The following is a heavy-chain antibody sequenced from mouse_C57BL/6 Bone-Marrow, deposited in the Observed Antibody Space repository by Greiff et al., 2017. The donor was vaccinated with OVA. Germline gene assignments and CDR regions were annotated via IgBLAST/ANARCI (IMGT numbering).Heavy chain of an antibody. D-gene: IGHD3-1*01. J-gene: IGHJ2*01. CDR3: ARRAGGGYYYFDY. V-gene: IGHV1-63*01. Sequence: QVHVKQSGAELVRPGTSVKMSCKASGYTFTNYWIGWAKQRPGHGLEWIGDIYPGGGYTNYNEKFKGKATLTADKSSSTAYMQFSSLTSEDSAIYYCARRAGGGYYYFDYWGQGTTLTVSS. CDR2: IYPGGGYT. CDR1: GYTFTNYW.